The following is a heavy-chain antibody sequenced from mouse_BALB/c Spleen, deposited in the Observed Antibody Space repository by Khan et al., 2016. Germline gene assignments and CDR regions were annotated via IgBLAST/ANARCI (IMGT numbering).Heavy chain of an antibody. CDR1: GFTFSDAW. CDR2: IRSKANNHAT. V-gene: IGHV6-6*01. CDR3: TRSNYFDY. J-gene: IGHJ2*01. Sequence: EVKLVESGGGLVQPGGSMKLSCAASGFTFSDAWMDWVRQSPEKGLEWVAEIRSKANNHATYYAESVKGRFTISSDDSKSSVYLQMNYLRADEIAIYYCTRSNYFDYWGQGTTLTVSS.